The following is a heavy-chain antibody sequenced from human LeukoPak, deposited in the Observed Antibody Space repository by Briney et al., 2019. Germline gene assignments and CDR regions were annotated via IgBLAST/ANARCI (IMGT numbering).Heavy chain of an antibody. V-gene: IGHV1-2*02. CDR2: INPNSGDT. CDR1: GYIFTGYY. J-gene: IGHJ4*02. D-gene: IGHD6-13*01. Sequence: ASVKVSCKASGYIFTGYYMHWVRQAPGQGLEWMGWINPNSGDTNYAQKFQGRVTMTRDTSISTAYMELSRLRSDDTAVYYCASLKAAAADFDYWGQGTLVTVSS. CDR3: ASLKAAAADFDY.